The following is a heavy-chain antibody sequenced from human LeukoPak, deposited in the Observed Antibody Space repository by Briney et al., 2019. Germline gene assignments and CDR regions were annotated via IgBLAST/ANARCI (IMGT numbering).Heavy chain of an antibody. CDR2: INSDGSST. Sequence: GGSLRLSCAASGFTFSSYWMHWVRQAPGKGLVWVSRINSDGSSTSYADSVKGRFTISRDNAKNSLYLQMNSLRAEDTAVYYCARDIAAPGSFSYYGMDVWGQGTTVTVSS. CDR1: GFTFSSYW. CDR3: ARDIAAPGSFSYYGMDV. D-gene: IGHD6-13*01. J-gene: IGHJ6*02. V-gene: IGHV3-74*01.